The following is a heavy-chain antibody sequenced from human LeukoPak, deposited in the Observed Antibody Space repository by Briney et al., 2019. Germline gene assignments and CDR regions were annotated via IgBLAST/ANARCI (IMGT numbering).Heavy chain of an antibody. D-gene: IGHD3-10*01. J-gene: IGHJ4*02. CDR3: VKDNGNGWLEEFAFDY. Sequence: SLRLSCAASGFPFEDSAMHWARQTPGKGLEWVSGIRWSSNNIDYADSVKGRFTISRDNAKNSLYLQMNSLRTEDMALYYCVKDNGNGWLEEFAFDYWGQGTLVTVSS. V-gene: IGHV3-9*03. CDR2: IRWSSNNI. CDR1: GFPFEDSA.